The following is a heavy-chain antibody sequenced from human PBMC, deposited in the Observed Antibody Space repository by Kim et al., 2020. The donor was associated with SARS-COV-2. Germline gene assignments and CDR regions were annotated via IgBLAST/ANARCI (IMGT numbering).Heavy chain of an antibody. V-gene: IGHV1-69*04. CDR1: GGTFSSYA. CDR2: IIPILGIA. D-gene: IGHD1-26*01. CDR3: ARGDIVGATSRYFDF. J-gene: IGHJ4*02. Sequence: SVKVSCKASGGTFSSYAISWVRQPPGQGLEWMGRIIPILGIANYAQKFQGRVTITADKSMSTAYMELSSLRSEDTAVYYFARGDIVGATSRYFDFWGQG.